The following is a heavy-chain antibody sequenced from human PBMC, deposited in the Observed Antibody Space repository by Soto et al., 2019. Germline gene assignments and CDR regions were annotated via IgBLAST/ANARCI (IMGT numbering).Heavy chain of an antibody. D-gene: IGHD3-22*01. V-gene: IGHV3-15*01. CDR2: IKSKTDGGTT. J-gene: IGHJ4*02. Sequence: GGSLRLSCAASGFTFSNAWMSWVRQAPGKGLEWVGRIKSKTDGGTTDYAAPVKGRFTISRDDSKNTLYLQMNSLKTEDTAVYYCTTDPDYYDSSGYSLFDYWGQGTLVTVSS. CDR3: TTDPDYYDSSGYSLFDY. CDR1: GFTFSNAW.